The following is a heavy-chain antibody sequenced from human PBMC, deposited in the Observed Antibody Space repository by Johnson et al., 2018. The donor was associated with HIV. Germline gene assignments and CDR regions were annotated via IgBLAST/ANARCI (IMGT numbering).Heavy chain of an antibody. CDR1: GFTFSSYG. CDR3: ARDEPTDDAFDI. Sequence: VQLVESGGGLIQPGRSLRLSCAASGFTFSSYGMHWVRQAPGKGLEWVAAISGSGGSTYYADSVKGRFTISRDNSKNTLYLQMNSLRAEDMAVYYCARDEPTDDAFDIWGQGTMVTVSS. CDR2: ISGSGGST. V-gene: IGHV3-NL1*01. J-gene: IGHJ3*02.